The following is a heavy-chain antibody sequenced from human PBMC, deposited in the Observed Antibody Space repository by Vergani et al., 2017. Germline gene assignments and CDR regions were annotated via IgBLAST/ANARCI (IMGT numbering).Heavy chain of an antibody. D-gene: IGHD3-10*01. CDR2: IYHSGST. CDR1: GGSISSGDYY. J-gene: IGHJ6*02. V-gene: IGHV4-30-2*01. CDR3: ARGLFTMVRGVPRYGMDV. Sequence: QVQLQESGPGLVKPSQTLSLTCTVSGGSISSGDYYWSWIRQPPGKGLEWIGYIYHSGSTYYNPSLKSRVTISVDRSKNQFSLKLSSVTAADTAVYYCARGLFTMVRGVPRYGMDVWGQGTTVTVSS.